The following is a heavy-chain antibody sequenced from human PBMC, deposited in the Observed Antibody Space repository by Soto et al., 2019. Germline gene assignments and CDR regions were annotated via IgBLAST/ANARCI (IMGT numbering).Heavy chain of an antibody. D-gene: IGHD2-21*02. CDR2: ISGSGGST. Sequence: GGSLRLSCAASGFTFSSYAMSWVRQAPGKGLEWVSAISGSGGSTYYADSVKGRFTISRDNSKNTLYLQMNSLRAEDTAVYYCAKDVRYVAVTGPSADYWGQGTLVTVSS. CDR1: GFTFSSYA. J-gene: IGHJ4*02. V-gene: IGHV3-23*01. CDR3: AKDVRYVAVTGPSADY.